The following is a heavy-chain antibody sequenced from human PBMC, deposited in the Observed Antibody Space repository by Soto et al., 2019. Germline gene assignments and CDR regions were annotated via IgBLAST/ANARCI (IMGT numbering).Heavy chain of an antibody. V-gene: IGHV5-51*01. CDR1: GYSFSTYW. CDR2: IYPGDSDT. CDR3: ARQKNDFLTGYYPYYRMAV. Sequence: ESLKISCTCSGYSFSTYWIAWLRQMPGKGLEWMGIIYPGDSDTRYSPSFQGQVTISADKSSSTAYLQLSSLKASDTPMYYCARQKNDFLTGYYPYYRMAVRGQGTTVTVSS. J-gene: IGHJ6*02. D-gene: IGHD3-9*01.